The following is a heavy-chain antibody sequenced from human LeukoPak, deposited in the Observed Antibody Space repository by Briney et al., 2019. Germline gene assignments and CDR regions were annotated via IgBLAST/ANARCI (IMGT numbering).Heavy chain of an antibody. J-gene: IGHJ4*02. CDR1: GFTFSSHG. V-gene: IGHV3-30*18. D-gene: IGHD3-22*01. CDR3: AKDGTGGYYYLDY. CDR2: ILYDGSNE. Sequence: PGTSLRLSCAASGFTFSSHGMHWVRQAPGMGLEWVALILYDGSNEYCADSVQGRFTISRDSSRNTLYLQMNSLRAEDTAVYYCAKDGTGGYYYLDYWGQGTLVTVSS.